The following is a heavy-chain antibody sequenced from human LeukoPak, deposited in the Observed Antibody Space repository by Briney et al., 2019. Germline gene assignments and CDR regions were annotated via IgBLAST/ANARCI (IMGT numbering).Heavy chain of an antibody. J-gene: IGHJ4*02. CDR1: GGSITRSNYY. V-gene: IGHV4-39*01. CDR2: MYNTGGS. D-gene: IGHD4-17*01. Sequence: SETLSLTCTFSGGSITRSNYYWGWIRQPPGKALEWIGSMYNTGGSYYNPSLKSRVTISVDTSKNQFSLKVNSVTAADTAVYYCARGVTTYDYWGQGTLVTVSS. CDR3: ARGVTTYDY.